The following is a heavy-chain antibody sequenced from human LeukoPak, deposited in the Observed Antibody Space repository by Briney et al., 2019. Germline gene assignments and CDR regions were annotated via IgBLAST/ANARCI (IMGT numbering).Heavy chain of an antibody. CDR1: GGSISSGDYD. V-gene: IGHV4-30-4*08. CDR3: ARAASVPPSFGY. J-gene: IGHJ1*01. CDR2: IYYSGST. Sequence: SQTLSLTCTVSGGSISSGDYDWSWIRQTPGKGLEWIGYIYYSGSTYYNPSLKSRVTISVDTSKNQFSLKLSSVTAADTAVYYCARAASVPPSFGYWGHGTLVTVSS. D-gene: IGHD3-16*01.